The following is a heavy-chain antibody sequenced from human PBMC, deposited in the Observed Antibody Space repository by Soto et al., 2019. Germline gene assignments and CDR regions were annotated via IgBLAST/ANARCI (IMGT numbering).Heavy chain of an antibody. CDR2: IYYSGST. V-gene: IGHV4-30-4*01. CDR1: GGSISSGDYY. CDR3: ARLGYSGSWYGIWSY. Sequence: QVQLQESGPGLVKPSQTLSLTCTVSGGSISSGDYYWSWIRQPPGKGLEGSGYIYYSGSTYYNPSPKSIVTISVDTSKNQFSLKLSSVTAADTAVYYCARLGYSGSWYGIWSYWGQGTLVTVSS. D-gene: IGHD6-19*01. J-gene: IGHJ4*02.